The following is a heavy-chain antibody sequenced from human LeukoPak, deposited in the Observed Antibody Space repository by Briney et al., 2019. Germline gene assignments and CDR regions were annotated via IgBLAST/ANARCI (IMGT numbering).Heavy chain of an antibody. CDR3: ARVRGYDSALDY. J-gene: IGHJ4*02. D-gene: IGHD5-12*01. Sequence: GGSLRLSCAASGFTFSSYAMSWVRQAPGKGLEWVSAISGSGGSTYYADSVKGRFTISRDNSKNTLYLQMNSLRAGDTAVYYCARVRGYDSALDYWGQGTLVTVSS. CDR1: GFTFSSYA. V-gene: IGHV3-23*01. CDR2: ISGSGGST.